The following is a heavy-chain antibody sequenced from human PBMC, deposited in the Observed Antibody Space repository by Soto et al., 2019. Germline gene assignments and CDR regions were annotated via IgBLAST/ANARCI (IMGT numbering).Heavy chain of an antibody. Sequence: GGSLRLSCAASGFTFSSYWMSWVRQAPGKGLEWVANIKQDGSEKYYMDSVKGRFTISGDNAKNSLYLQMNSLRAEDTAVYYCARDKASITIFGVVIPAKYYMDVWGKGTTVTVSS. V-gene: IGHV3-7*01. CDR1: GFTFSSYW. J-gene: IGHJ6*03. CDR3: ARDKASITIFGVVIPAKYYMDV. CDR2: IKQDGSEK. D-gene: IGHD3-3*01.